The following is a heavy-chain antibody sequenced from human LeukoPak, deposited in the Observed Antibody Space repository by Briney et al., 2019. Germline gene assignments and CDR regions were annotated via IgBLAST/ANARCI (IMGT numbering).Heavy chain of an antibody. CDR2: IHWNGGRT. CDR3: ARGNSGSYSQDWFDP. Sequence: WGSLRLSCAASGFTFDNYGINWVRQAPGKGLEWVSRIHWNGGRTGYADSVKGRITISRDNAKNSLYLQMNSLRDDDTALYYCARGNSGSYSQDWFDPWGQGTLVTVSS. D-gene: IGHD1-26*01. CDR1: GFTFDNYG. V-gene: IGHV3-20*04. J-gene: IGHJ5*02.